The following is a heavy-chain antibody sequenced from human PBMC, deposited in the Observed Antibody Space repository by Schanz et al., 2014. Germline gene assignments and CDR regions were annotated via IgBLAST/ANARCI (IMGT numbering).Heavy chain of an antibody. D-gene: IGHD3-10*01. CDR1: GYTFNNHG. V-gene: IGHV1-18*01. Sequence: QVQLVQSAPEVKKPGASATVSCKASGYTFNNHGISWVRQAPGQGLEWMGWISGYNGDTNYAPKFQDRVTMTTDTSTGITSLELRNLKSDDTAVYYCARDRVSFVRGPLGVDWGQGTQVIVSS. CDR2: ISGYNGDT. CDR3: ARDRVSFVRGPLGVD. J-gene: IGHJ4*02.